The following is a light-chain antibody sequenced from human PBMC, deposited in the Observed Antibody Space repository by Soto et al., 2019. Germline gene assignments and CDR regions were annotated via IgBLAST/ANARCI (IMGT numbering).Light chain of an antibody. V-gene: IGKV3-11*01. CDR1: QSVNTY. J-gene: IGKJ4*01. CDR2: DAS. Sequence: IVFTQSPATLSLSHGERASLSCRASQSVNTYLGWYQQRPGQAPILLIYDASNRATGIPARFSGSGSGTDFTLTISSLEPEDFAVYYCQQRSSWPLTFGGGTKVDIK. CDR3: QQRSSWPLT.